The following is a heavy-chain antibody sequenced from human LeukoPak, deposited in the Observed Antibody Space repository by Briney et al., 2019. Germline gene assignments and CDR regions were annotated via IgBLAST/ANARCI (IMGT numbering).Heavy chain of an antibody. V-gene: IGHV3-48*04. CDR3: ARDGALWAQAFDI. CDR1: GFTFSSYS. CDR2: ISSSSSTI. J-gene: IGHJ3*02. Sequence: GGSLRLSCAASGFTFSSYSMNWVRQAPGKGLEWVSYISSSSSTIYYADSVKGRFTISRDNAKNSLYLQMNSLRAEDTAVYYCARDGALWAQAFDIWGQGTMVTVSS. D-gene: IGHD3-16*01.